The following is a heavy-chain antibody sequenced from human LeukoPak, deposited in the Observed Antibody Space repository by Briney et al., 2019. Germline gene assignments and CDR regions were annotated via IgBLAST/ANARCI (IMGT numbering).Heavy chain of an antibody. CDR1: GFTFGSYW. CDR2: IKQDGSEK. J-gene: IGHJ4*02. V-gene: IGHV3-7*03. CDR3: AKDYVSGDGYWDFDY. D-gene: IGHD5-24*01. Sequence: GGSLRLSCAASGFTFGSYWMSWVRQAPGKGLEWVANIKQDGSEKYYVDSVKGRFTISRDNAKNSLYLQMNSLRVEDTAVYYCAKDYVSGDGYWDFDYWGQGTLVTVSS.